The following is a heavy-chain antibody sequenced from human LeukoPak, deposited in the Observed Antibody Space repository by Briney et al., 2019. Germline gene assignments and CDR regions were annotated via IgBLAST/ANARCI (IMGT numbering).Heavy chain of an antibody. Sequence: PSETLSLTCTVPGGSISSYYWSWIRQPPGKGLEWIGYTYYSGITNYNPSLKSRVTISVDTSKNQFSLKLSSVTAADTAVYYCARDLSKANYYYYMDVWGKGTTVTVSS. D-gene: IGHD2/OR15-2a*01. V-gene: IGHV4-59*01. J-gene: IGHJ6*03. CDR3: ARDLSKANYYYYMDV. CDR2: TYYSGIT. CDR1: GGSISSYY.